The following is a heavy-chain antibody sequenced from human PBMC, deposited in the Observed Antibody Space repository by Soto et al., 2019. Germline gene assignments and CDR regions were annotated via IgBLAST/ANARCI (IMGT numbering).Heavy chain of an antibody. CDR1: GCTFSSYA. J-gene: IGHJ4*02. D-gene: IGHD4-17*01. CDR3: AKMTTVTTGY. V-gene: IGHV3-23*01. CDR2: ISGSGGST. Sequence: GSLRRACSASGCTFSSYAMNWVRQAPGKGLEWVSAISGSGGSTYYADSVKGRFTISRDNSKNTLYLQMNSLRAEDTAVYYCAKMTTVTTGYWGQGTLVTVYS.